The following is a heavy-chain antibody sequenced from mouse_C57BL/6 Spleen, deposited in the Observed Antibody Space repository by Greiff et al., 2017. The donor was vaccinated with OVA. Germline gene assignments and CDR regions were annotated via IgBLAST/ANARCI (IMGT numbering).Heavy chain of an antibody. J-gene: IGHJ2*01. CDR3: ASPLITTVVATGY. V-gene: IGHV1-81*01. CDR2: IYPRSGNT. Sequence: QVQLQQSGAELARPGASVKLSCKASGYTFTSYGISWVKQRTGQGLEWIGEIYPRSGNTYYNEKFKGKATLTADKSSSTAYMELRSLTSEDSAVYFCASPLITTVVATGYWGQGTTLTVSS. CDR1: GYTFTSYG. D-gene: IGHD1-1*01.